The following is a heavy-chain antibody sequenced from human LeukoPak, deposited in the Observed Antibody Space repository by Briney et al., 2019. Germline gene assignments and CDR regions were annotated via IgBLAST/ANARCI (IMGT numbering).Heavy chain of an antibody. CDR2: IIPIFNTT. J-gene: IGHJ4*02. V-gene: IGHV1-69*13. D-gene: IGHD2-2*01. Sequence: SVKVSCKTSGGTFSSYAISWVRQAPGQGLEWMGGIIPIFNTTNYAQKFQARVAITADESTNTAYMELSSLRSEDTAVYYCATEYCTTSSCYPPFGYWGQGTLVTVSS. CDR1: GGTFSSYA. CDR3: ATEYCTTSSCYPPFGY.